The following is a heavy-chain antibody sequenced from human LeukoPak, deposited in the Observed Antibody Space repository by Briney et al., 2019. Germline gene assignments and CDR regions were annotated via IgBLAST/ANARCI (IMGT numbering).Heavy chain of an antibody. CDR1: VGSFSGYY. D-gene: IGHD6-13*01. V-gene: IGHV4-34*01. Sequence: NPSETLSLTCAVYVGSFSGYYWSCSRQPPGNGLECIAKINHSGTTNYPPSLKSRVTISVDTSKNQFSLKMSSVTAADTAVYYCARGRSSTSYLVWGQGTLVTVSS. CDR3: ARGRSSTSYLV. J-gene: IGHJ4*02. CDR2: INHSGTT.